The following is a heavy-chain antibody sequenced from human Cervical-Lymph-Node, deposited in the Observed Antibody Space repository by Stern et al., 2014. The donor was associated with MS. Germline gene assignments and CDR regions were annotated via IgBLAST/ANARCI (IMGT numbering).Heavy chain of an antibody. CDR2: INAGNGNT. CDR3: ARARLRLLIDY. J-gene: IGHJ4*02. Sequence: QDQLVQSGAEVKKPGASVKVSCKASGYTFTTYSIHWVRQAPGQRLEWMGWINAGNGNTKYSQKFQGRVTITRDTSASTAYVELSSLRSEDTAVYHCARARLRLLIDYWGQGTRVTVSS. V-gene: IGHV1-3*01. CDR1: GYTFTTYS. D-gene: IGHD4-17*01.